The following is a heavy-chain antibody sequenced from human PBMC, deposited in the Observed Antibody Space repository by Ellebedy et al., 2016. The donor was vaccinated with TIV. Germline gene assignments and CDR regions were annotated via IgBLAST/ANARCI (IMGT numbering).Heavy chain of an antibody. V-gene: IGHV3-7*01. Sequence: DSVRGRFTISSDNAKKSLDLQMNSLRAEDTAVYYCARGAMAAAGDDYWGQGTLVTVSS. D-gene: IGHD6-13*01. J-gene: IGHJ4*02. CDR3: ARGAMAAAGDDY.